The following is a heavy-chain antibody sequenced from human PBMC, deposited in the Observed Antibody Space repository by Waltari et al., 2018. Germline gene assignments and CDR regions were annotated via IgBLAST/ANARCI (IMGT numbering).Heavy chain of an antibody. Sequence: EVQLVESGGALVQPGGSVRLSCAASGLTFSTTWMCWVRQTPGKGLEWVANIKPDGSEKYYVDSVKGRFTISRDNAKNSLYLQMNSLRAEDTAVYFCASGGGRPFDYWGQGTLVTVSS. V-gene: IGHV3-7*01. CDR1: GLTFSTTW. CDR3: ASGGGRPFDY. D-gene: IGHD3-16*01. J-gene: IGHJ4*02. CDR2: IKPDGSEK.